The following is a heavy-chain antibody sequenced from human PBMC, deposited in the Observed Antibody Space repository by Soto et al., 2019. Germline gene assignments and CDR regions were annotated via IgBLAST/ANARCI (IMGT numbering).Heavy chain of an antibody. D-gene: IGHD4-4*01. Sequence: QVQLQESGPGLVKPSQTLSLTCTVSGGSISSGGYYWSWILQHPGKGLEWIGYIYYRGSTYYNPSLMSRGTISVDTSKNQFSLKLSSVTAADTAVYYCARDPHLYSNYAGGYYYYGMDVWGQGTTVTVSS. CDR3: ARDPHLYSNYAGGYYYYGMDV. CDR2: IYYRGST. J-gene: IGHJ6*02. CDR1: GGSISSGGYY. V-gene: IGHV4-31*03.